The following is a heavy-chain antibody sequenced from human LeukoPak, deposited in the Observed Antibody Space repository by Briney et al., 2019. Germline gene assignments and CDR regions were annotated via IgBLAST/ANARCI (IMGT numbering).Heavy chain of an antibody. J-gene: IGHJ2*01. V-gene: IGHV3-74*01. CDR2: IKSDGSST. Sequence: GGSLRLSCAASGFTFSSYWMHWVRQGPGKGLEWVSRIKSDGSSTRYADSVKGRFTISRDNAKSSLYLQLNSLTAEDTAVYYCTREDNWYFDLWGRGTLVTVSS. CDR1: GFTFSSYW. CDR3: TREDNWYFDL.